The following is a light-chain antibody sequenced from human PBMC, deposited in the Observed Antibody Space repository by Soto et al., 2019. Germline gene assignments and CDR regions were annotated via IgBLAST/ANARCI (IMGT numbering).Light chain of an antibody. V-gene: IGLV2-23*03. J-gene: IGLJ2*01. Sequence: QSALTQPASVSGSPGQSITISCTGTSSDVGSYNLVSWYQQHPGKAPKLMIYEGSKRPSGVSNRFSGSKSGNTASLTISGVLADDEADYYCCSYSGSSTFDVVFGGGTKLTVL. CDR2: EGS. CDR3: CSYSGSSTFDVV. CDR1: SSDVGSYNL.